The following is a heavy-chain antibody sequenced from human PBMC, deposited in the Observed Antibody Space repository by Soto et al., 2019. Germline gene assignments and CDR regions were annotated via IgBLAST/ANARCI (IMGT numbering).Heavy chain of an antibody. CDR2: IWYDGSNK. V-gene: IGHV3-33*01. Sequence: QVQLVESGGGVVQPGRSLRLSCAASGFTFSSYGMYWVRQAPGEGLEWVAVIWYDGSNKYYADSVKGRFTISRDNSKNTLYLQMNSLRAEDTAVYYCARDGDIVVVVAATGHYYGMDVWGQGTTVTVSS. D-gene: IGHD2-15*01. CDR3: ARDGDIVVVVAATGHYYGMDV. J-gene: IGHJ6*02. CDR1: GFTFSSYG.